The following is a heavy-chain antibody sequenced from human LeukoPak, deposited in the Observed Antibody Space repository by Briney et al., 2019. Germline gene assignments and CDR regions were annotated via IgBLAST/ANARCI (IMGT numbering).Heavy chain of an antibody. CDR2: ISSTSIDT. Sequence: KTGGSLRLSSAASGFTLSDYYMSSIPQAPRKRLEWVSHISSTSIDTDSADSVKGRFTISRDNVTNSLYMQMNSLRAEDTAVYYCAREDGYSSSWYSDYWGQGTLVTVSS. CDR3: AREDGYSSSWYSDY. D-gene: IGHD6-13*01. CDR1: GFTLSDYY. J-gene: IGHJ4*02. V-gene: IGHV3-11*05.